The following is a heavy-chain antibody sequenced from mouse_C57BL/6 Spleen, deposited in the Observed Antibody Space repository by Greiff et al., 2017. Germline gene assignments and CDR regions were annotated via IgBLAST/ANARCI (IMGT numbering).Heavy chain of an antibody. CDR2: ISSGGSYT. Sequence: EVKLQESGGDLVKPGGSLKLSCAASGFTFSSYGMSWVRQTPDKRLEWVATISSGGSYTYYPDSVKGRFTISRDNAKNTLYLQMSSLKSEDTAMYYCARQGTAQAPLDYWGQGTTLTVSS. CDR1: GFTFSSYG. J-gene: IGHJ2*01. V-gene: IGHV5-6*01. D-gene: IGHD3-2*02. CDR3: ARQGTAQAPLDY.